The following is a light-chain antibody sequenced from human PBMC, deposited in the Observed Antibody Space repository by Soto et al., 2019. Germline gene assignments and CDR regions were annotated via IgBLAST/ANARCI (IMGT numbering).Light chain of an antibody. V-gene: IGKV1-39*01. Sequence: DIQMTQSPSSLSASVGGRVTITCRASESISNNLNWYQQKPGKAPKLLIYAASTLQSGVPSRFSGGGSGTDFTLTIGSLQPEHFTTYYCQQTYSTPRGAFGQGTKVEIK. CDR2: AAS. CDR3: QQTYSTPRGA. J-gene: IGKJ1*01. CDR1: ESISNN.